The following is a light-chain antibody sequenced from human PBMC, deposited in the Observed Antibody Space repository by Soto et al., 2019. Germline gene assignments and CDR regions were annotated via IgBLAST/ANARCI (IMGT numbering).Light chain of an antibody. V-gene: IGLV1-40*01. CDR1: SSNIGAGYD. CDR2: GNT. CDR3: QSYDSSRVV. J-gene: IGLJ2*01. Sequence: QSVLTHPPSVSGAPGQRVTISCTGNSSNIGAGYDVHWYQQFPGAAPKVLIHGNTNRPAGVPARFSGSKSGTSASLAITGLKAEDEADYYCQSYDSSRVVFGGGTKLTVL.